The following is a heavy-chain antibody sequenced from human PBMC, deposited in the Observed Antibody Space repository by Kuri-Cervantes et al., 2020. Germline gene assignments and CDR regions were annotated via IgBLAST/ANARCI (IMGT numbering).Heavy chain of an antibody. CDR3: ACIKLDYYYYMGV. D-gene: IGHD1-1*01. Sequence: SETLSLTCTVSGDSISSGYYWGWIRQPPGKGLEWIGSIYHSGSTYYNTSLKSRVTISVDTSKNQFSLKLSSVTAAGTAVYYCACIKLDYYYYMGVWGKGTTVTVSS. J-gene: IGHJ6*03. CDR1: GDSISSGYY. V-gene: IGHV4-38-2*02. CDR2: IYHSGST.